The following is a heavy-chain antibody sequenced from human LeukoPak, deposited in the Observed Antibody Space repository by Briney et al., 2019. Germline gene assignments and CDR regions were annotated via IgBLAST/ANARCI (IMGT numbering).Heavy chain of an antibody. CDR3: AKVFEPWQQLVPLDY. Sequence: PGGSLRLSCTASGFIFSSYGMHWVRQAPGKGLEWVAVIWYDGSNIYYADSAKGRFTISRDNSKNTLYLQMSSLRAEDTAVYYCAKVFEPWQQLVPLDYWGQGTLVTVSS. CDR2: IWYDGSNI. CDR1: GFIFSSYG. J-gene: IGHJ4*02. D-gene: IGHD6-13*01. V-gene: IGHV3-33*06.